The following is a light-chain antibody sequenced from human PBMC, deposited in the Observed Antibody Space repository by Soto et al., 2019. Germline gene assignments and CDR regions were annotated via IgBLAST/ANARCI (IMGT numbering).Light chain of an antibody. J-gene: IGKJ5*01. CDR1: QSIDNS. CDR2: GAS. CDR3: QQYKIWPPIT. V-gene: IGKV3-15*01. Sequence: EIGMTQSPGTLSVSPGERATLSCGASQSIDNSLAWYQQKPGQAPRLLLYGASTRATGVPARFSGSGSGTEFTLTISSLQSEDFAVYYCQQYKIWPPITFGQGTRLEI.